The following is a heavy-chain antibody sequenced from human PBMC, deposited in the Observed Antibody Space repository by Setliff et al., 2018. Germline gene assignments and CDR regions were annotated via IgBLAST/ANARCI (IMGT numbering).Heavy chain of an antibody. Sequence: GGSLRLSCAASEFTLSTYWIHWVRQAPRKGLVWVSRINSAGSTTTYADSVKGRFTISRDNGKNTVYLQMNSLRAEDTAMYYCVRGSAYSSGSFDCWGQGTLVTVSS. V-gene: IGHV3-74*01. CDR2: INSAGSTT. CDR1: EFTLSTYW. J-gene: IGHJ4*02. CDR3: VRGSAYSSGSFDC. D-gene: IGHD3-22*01.